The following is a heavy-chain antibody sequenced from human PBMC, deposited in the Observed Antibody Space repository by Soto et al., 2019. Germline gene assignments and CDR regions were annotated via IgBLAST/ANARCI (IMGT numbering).Heavy chain of an antibody. Sequence: EVQLVESGGGLVKPGGSLRLSCAASGFTFSSYSMNWVRQAPGKGLEWVSSISSSSSYIYYADSVKGRFTISRDNAKNSLYLQMNSLRAEDTAVYYCARGKPPLYDILTGVSAKLYYYGMDVWGQGTTVTVSS. CDR1: GFTFSSYS. J-gene: IGHJ6*02. CDR3: ARGKPPLYDILTGVSAKLYYYGMDV. V-gene: IGHV3-21*01. CDR2: ISSSSSYI. D-gene: IGHD3-9*01.